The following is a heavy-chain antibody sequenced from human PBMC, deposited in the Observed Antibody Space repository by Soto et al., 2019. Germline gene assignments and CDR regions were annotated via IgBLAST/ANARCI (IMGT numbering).Heavy chain of an antibody. V-gene: IGHV1-69*13. CDR2: IIPIFGTA. D-gene: IGHD1-26*01. Sequence: SGKVSCKASGGTFSSYAISWVRQAPGQGLEWMGGIIPIFGTANYAQKFQGRVTITADESTSTAYMELSSLRSEDTAVYYCASVVGATVHYYYYGMDVWGQGTTVTVSS. J-gene: IGHJ6*02. CDR3: ASVVGATVHYYYYGMDV. CDR1: GGTFSSYA.